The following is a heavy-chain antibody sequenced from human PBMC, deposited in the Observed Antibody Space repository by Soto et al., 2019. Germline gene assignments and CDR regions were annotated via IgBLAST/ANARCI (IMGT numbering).Heavy chain of an antibody. Sequence: GGSLRLSCAASGFTFSSYGMHWVRQAPGKGLGWVAVISYDGSNKYYADSVKGRFTISRDNSKNTLYLQMNSLRAEDTAVYYCAKNYVDKDSSGWYGEWFDPWGQGTLVTVSS. D-gene: IGHD6-19*01. CDR1: GFTFSSYG. J-gene: IGHJ5*02. CDR3: AKNYVDKDSSGWYGEWFDP. V-gene: IGHV3-30*18. CDR2: ISYDGSNK.